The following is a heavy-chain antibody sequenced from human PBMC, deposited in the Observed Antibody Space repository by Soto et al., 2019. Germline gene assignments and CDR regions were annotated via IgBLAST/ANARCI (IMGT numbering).Heavy chain of an antibody. CDR3: ARQTKSATYYYDSSGSDY. CDR1: GYSFTSYW. D-gene: IGHD3-22*01. CDR2: IYPGDSDT. J-gene: IGHJ4*02. V-gene: IGHV5-51*01. Sequence: GESLKISCKGSGYSFTSYWIGWVRQMPGKGLEWMGIIYPGDSDTRYSPSFQGQVTISADKSISTAYLQWSSLKASDTAMYYCARQTKSATYYYDSSGSDYWGQGTLVTSPQ.